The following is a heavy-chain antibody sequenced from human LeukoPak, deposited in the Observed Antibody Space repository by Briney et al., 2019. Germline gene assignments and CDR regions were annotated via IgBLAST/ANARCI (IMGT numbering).Heavy chain of an antibody. V-gene: IGHV3-30*18. CDR3: AKGLDSRRELAPFDY. J-gene: IGHJ4*02. CDR1: GFTFSSYG. Sequence: PGGSLRLSCAASGFTFSSYGMHWVRQAPGKGLERVAVISYDGTNKYYADSVRGRFTISRDNSKNTLYLQMNSLRAEDTAVYYCAKGLDSRRELAPFDYWGQGTLVTVSS. CDR2: ISYDGTNK. D-gene: IGHD1-26*01.